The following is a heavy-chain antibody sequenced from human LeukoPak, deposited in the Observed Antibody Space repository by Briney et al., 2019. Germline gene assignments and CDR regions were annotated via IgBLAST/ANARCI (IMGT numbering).Heavy chain of an antibody. Sequence: SETLSLTCTVSGGSISSGSYYWRWIRQPAGTGLEWIGRIYTSGSTNYNPSLKSRVTISVDTSKNQFSLKLSSVTAADTAVYYCARRRRGDYGRGYFDYWGQGTLVTVSS. CDR2: IYTSGST. V-gene: IGHV4-61*02. J-gene: IGHJ4*02. D-gene: IGHD4-17*01. CDR3: ARRRRGDYGRGYFDY. CDR1: GGSISSGSYY.